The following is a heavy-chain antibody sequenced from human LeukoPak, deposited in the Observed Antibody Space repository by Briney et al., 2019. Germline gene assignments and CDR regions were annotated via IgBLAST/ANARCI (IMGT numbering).Heavy chain of an antibody. D-gene: IGHD1-26*01. CDR2: INPSGGST. J-gene: IGHJ6*02. CDR1: GYTFTSYY. Sequence: ASVKVSCKASGYTFTSYYMHWVRQAPGQGLEWMGIINPSGGSTSCAQKFQGRVTMTRDTSTSTVYMELSSLRSEDTAVYYCARDLVGAPNYYYGMDVWGQGTTVTVSS. CDR3: ARDLVGAPNYYYGMDV. V-gene: IGHV1-46*01.